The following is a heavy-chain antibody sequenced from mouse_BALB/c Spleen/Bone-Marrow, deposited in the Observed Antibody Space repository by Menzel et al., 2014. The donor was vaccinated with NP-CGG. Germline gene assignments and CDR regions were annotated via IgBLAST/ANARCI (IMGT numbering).Heavy chain of an antibody. CDR3: ARDIGNYVRFAY. Sequence: EVMLVESGGGLVQPGGSLRLSRATSGFTFTDYYMSWVRQPPGKALEWLGFIRNKANGYTTEYSASVKGRFTISRDNSQSILYLQMNTLRAEDSATYYCARDIGNYVRFAYWGQGTLVTVS. D-gene: IGHD2-1*01. CDR1: GFTFTDYY. J-gene: IGHJ3*01. CDR2: IRNKANGYTT. V-gene: IGHV7-3*02.